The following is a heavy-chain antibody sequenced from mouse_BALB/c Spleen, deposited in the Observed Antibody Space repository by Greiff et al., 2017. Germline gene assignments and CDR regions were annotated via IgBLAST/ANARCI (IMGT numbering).Heavy chain of an antibody. Sequence: VQLKESGPGLVAPSQSLSITCTVSGFSLTGYGVNWVRQPPGKGLEWLGMIWGDGSTDYNSALKSRLSISKDNSKSQVFLKMNSLQTDDTARYYCARGIYYDYDEDYAMDYWGQGTSVTVSS. D-gene: IGHD2-4*01. V-gene: IGHV2-6-7*01. CDR1: GFSLTGYG. CDR3: ARGIYYDYDEDYAMDY. J-gene: IGHJ4*01. CDR2: IWGDGST.